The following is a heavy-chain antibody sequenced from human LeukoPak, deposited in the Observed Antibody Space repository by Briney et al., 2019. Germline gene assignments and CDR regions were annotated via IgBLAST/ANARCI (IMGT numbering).Heavy chain of an antibody. D-gene: IGHD5-18*01. Sequence: PSETLSLTCNVSGDSISSGGYYWGWIRQPPGKGLEWIGSIYYSGNTYYNPSLKSRVTISVDTSKNQFSLRLSSVTAADTAVYYCARRLGGLWLRAFDYWGQGTLVTVSS. J-gene: IGHJ4*02. V-gene: IGHV4-39*01. CDR3: ARRLGGLWLRAFDY. CDR2: IYYSGNT. CDR1: GDSISSGGYY.